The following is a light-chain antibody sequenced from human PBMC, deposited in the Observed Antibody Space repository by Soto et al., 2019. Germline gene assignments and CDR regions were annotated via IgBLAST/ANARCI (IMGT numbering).Light chain of an antibody. J-gene: IGLJ2*01. CDR1: SSDIGGYNY. Sequence: QSVLTQPASVSGSPGQSITISCTGTSSDIGGYNYVSWYQQHPGKVPKLLIFAVTDRPSGVSARFSGSKSGTTASLTISGLQAEDDADYYCSSYSNRNTLVVFGGGTKVTVL. CDR3: SSYSNRNTLVV. CDR2: AVT. V-gene: IGLV2-14*01.